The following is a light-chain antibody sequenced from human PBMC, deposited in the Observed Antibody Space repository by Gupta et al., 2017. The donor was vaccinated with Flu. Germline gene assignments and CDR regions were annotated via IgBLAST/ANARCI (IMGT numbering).Light chain of an antibody. CDR1: QSVDTW. CDR3: QQDDNYPLT. CDR2: LTS. V-gene: IGKV1-5*03. Sequence: GDRVTITCRASQSVDTWLAWYQQKPGLAPKLLIYLTSAVESGVPSRFSGSGSGTEFTLTINSLQPDDFATYYCQQDDNYPLTFGGGTKVEIK. J-gene: IGKJ4*01.